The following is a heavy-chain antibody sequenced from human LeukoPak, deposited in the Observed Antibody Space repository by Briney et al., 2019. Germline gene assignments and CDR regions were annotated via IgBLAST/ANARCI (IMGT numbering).Heavy chain of an antibody. D-gene: IGHD1-26*01. Sequence: SETLSLTCTVSGGSISSYYWSWIRQPPGKGLEWIGYIYYSGSTNYYPSLKSRVTISLDTSKNQFSLKLSSVTAADTAVYYCARGSNWGGSHYFYYYYGMDVGGQGTTVTVS. CDR1: GGSISSYY. CDR2: IYYSGST. V-gene: IGHV4-59*01. CDR3: ARGSNWGGSHYFYYYYGMDV. J-gene: IGHJ6*02.